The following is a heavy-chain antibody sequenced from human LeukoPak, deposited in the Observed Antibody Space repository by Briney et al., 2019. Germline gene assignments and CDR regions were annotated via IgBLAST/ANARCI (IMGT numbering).Heavy chain of an antibody. D-gene: IGHD6-13*01. Sequence: ASVKVSCKTSGYTFTGYYMHWVRQAPGQGLEWMGWINPNSGDTHYAQKFQGRVTITRNTSVSTAYMELSSLRSEDTAVYYCARAAHSSSWYDLHYYYMDVWGKGTTVTVSS. J-gene: IGHJ6*03. CDR1: GYTFTGYY. V-gene: IGHV1-2*02. CDR2: INPNSGDT. CDR3: ARAAHSSSWYDLHYYYMDV.